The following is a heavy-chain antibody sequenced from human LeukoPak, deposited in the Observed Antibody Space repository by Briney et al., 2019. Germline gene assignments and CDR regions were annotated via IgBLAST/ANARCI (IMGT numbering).Heavy chain of an antibody. D-gene: IGHD6-13*01. CDR2: ISGSSHFT. CDR3: AKADSEVAAGPYSFDY. CDR1: GFTFSSSA. V-gene: IGHV3-23*01. Sequence: GGCLRLSCAASGFTFSSSAMNWVRQAPEKGLEGVSGISGSSHFTYYAHSVKGRFTLSRDNFKSTLYLQMNRLRAADTAVYFCAKADSEVAAGPYSFDYWGQGTLVTVFS. J-gene: IGHJ4*01.